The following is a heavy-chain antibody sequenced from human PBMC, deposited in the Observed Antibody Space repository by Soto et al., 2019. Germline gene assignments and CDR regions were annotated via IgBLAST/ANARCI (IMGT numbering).Heavy chain of an antibody. J-gene: IGHJ5*02. CDR2: IKSDGTTQ. CDR1: GFAFSSYA. D-gene: IGHD3-3*01. CDR3: AKPRSSLEWPPFDP. Sequence: QVKLVESGGGVVQSGRSRRLSCEASGFAFSSYAMHWVRQSPGKGLECVAVIKSDGTTQDYIDSVKGRFFVSRDNGKKTVYLQMNNLRPEDTGIYYCAKPRSSLEWPPFDPWGHGTLVTVSS. V-gene: IGHV3-33*06.